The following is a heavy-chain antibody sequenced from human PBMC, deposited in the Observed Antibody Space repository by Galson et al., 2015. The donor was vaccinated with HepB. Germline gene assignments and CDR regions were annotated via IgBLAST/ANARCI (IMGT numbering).Heavy chain of an antibody. J-gene: IGHJ3*02. CDR3: ARDGSLGELSYTFDI. CDR1: GYTFTSYN. D-gene: IGHD3-16*02. CDR2: INAGNGNT. V-gene: IGHV1-3*01. Sequence: SVKVSCKASGYTFTSYNLYWVRQAPGQRLEWMGWINAGNGNTKYSQKFQGRVTITRDTSASTAYMELSSLRSEDTAVYYCARDGSLGELSYTFDIWGQGTMVTVSS.